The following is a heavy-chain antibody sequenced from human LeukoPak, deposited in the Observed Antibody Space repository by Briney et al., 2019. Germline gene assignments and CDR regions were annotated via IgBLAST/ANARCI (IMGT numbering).Heavy chain of an antibody. Sequence: ESSETLSLTCTVSDGSISSSNYYWAWIRQPPGKGLEWIANIFYTGNTYYDPSLKSRVTISIDTSKNQFSLRLNSVTATDTAVYYCARLNKPGWFDPWGQGTLVTVSS. J-gene: IGHJ5*02. V-gene: IGHV4-39*01. CDR3: ARLNKPGWFDP. CDR1: DGSISSSNYY. D-gene: IGHD1-14*01. CDR2: IFYTGNT.